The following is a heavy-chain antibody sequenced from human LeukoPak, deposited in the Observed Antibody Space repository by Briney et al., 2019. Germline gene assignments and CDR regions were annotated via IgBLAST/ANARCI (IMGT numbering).Heavy chain of an antibody. Sequence: SETLSLTCTVSGGSISSYYWSWIRQPPGKGLEWIGYIYYSGSTTYNPSLKSRVTISVDTSKNQLSLKLSSVTAADTAVYYCARVGLYCSSTSCYHCMDVWGKGTTVTVSS. CDR3: ARVGLYCSSTSCYHCMDV. CDR1: GGSISSYY. J-gene: IGHJ6*03. D-gene: IGHD2-2*01. V-gene: IGHV4-59*01. CDR2: IYYSGST.